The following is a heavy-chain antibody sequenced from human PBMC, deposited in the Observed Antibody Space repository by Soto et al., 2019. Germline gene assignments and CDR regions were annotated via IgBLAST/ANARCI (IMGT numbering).Heavy chain of an antibody. CDR1: GFTFSGSA. V-gene: IGHV3-73*01. Sequence: PGGSLRLSCAASGFTFSGSAIHWVRQASGKGLEWVGRIRSKAYTYATTYAASVEGRFTFSRDDSKNTAYLQMNSLKIEDTAVYYCSRNGNDYVWGTDAFDIWGQGTVVTVS. CDR2: IRSKAYTYAT. D-gene: IGHD3-16*01. CDR3: SRNGNDYVWGTDAFDI. J-gene: IGHJ3*02.